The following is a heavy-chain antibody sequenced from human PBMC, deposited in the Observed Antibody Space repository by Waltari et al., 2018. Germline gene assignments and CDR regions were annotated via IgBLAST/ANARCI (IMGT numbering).Heavy chain of an antibody. D-gene: IGHD1-26*01. J-gene: IGHJ4*02. CDR1: GYSISSGYY. Sequence: QVQLQESGPGLVKPSETLSLTCAVSGYSISSGYYWGWIRQPPGKGLEWIGSIYHSGSTYYNPSLKSRVTISVDTSKNQFSLKLSSVTAADTAVYYCARWDVRHFDYWGQGTLVTVSS. CDR3: ARWDVRHFDY. CDR2: IYHSGST. V-gene: IGHV4-38-2*01.